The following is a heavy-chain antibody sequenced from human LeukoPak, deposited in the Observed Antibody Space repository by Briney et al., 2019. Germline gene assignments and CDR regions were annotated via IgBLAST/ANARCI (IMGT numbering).Heavy chain of an antibody. Sequence: GRSLRLSCAASGFTFSSYAMHWVRQAPGKGLEWVVVISYDGSNKYYADSVKGRFTISRDNSKNTLYLQMNSLRAEDTAVYYCARDPGGLRAPRYYYYYMDVWGKGTTVTVSS. J-gene: IGHJ6*03. V-gene: IGHV3-30-3*01. CDR3: ARDPGGLRAPRYYYYYMDV. CDR2: ISYDGSNK. CDR1: GFTFSSYA. D-gene: IGHD3-16*01.